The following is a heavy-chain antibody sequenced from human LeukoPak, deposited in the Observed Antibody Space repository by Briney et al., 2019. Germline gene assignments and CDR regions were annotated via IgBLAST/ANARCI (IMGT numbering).Heavy chain of an antibody. CDR2: IYSGGST. CDR3: ATPPKQQLADY. V-gene: IGHV3-53*01. D-gene: IGHD6-13*01. CDR1: GFSVSSNY. Sequence: PGGSLRLSCAASGFSVSSNYMSWVRQAPGKGLEWVSVIYSGGSTYYADSVKGRFTISRDNSKNTLYLQMNSLRAEDTAVYYCATPPKQQLADYWGQGTLVTVSS. J-gene: IGHJ4*02.